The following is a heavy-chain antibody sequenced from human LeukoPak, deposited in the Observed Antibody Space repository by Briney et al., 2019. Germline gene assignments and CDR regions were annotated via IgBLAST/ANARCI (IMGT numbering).Heavy chain of an antibody. D-gene: IGHD1-26*01. Sequence: GGSLRLSCATSGFAFSSSGMHWVRQAPGKGLEWVAVIWYDGGNEYYADSVKGRFTISRDNSKDTLYLQMNSLRAEDTAVYYCAKDYGWNAIVRATAGFDFWGQGTLVTVSS. CDR3: AKDYGWNAIVRATAGFDF. J-gene: IGHJ4*02. CDR1: GFAFSSSG. V-gene: IGHV3-30*02. CDR2: IWYDGGNE.